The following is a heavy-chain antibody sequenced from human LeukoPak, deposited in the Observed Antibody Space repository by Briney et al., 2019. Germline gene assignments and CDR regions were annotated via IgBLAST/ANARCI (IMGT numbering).Heavy chain of an antibody. J-gene: IGHJ2*01. CDR3: ARGGYSYGYMTWYFDL. Sequence: KSSETLSLTCTVSGGSISSSSYYWSWIRQPPGKGLEWIGYIYYSGSTNYNPSLKSRVTISVDTSKNQFSLKLSSVTAADTAVYYCARGGYSYGYMTWYFDLWGRGTLVTVSS. CDR1: GGSISSSSYY. V-gene: IGHV4-61*05. CDR2: IYYSGST. D-gene: IGHD5-18*01.